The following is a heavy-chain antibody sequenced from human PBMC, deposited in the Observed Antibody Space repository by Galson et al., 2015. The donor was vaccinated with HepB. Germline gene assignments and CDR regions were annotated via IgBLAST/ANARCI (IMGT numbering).Heavy chain of an antibody. Sequence: SLRLSCAASTFIFSTYSMNWVRQAPGKGLEWVSYISSSSTTIYYADSVKGRFTISRDNAKNSLYLQMNSLGAEDTAVYYCARDRGDSGSYLSYYYVMDVWGRGTTVTVSS. V-gene: IGHV3-48*04. J-gene: IGHJ6*02. D-gene: IGHD3-10*01. CDR1: TFIFSTYS. CDR3: ARDRGDSGSYLSYYYVMDV. CDR2: ISSSSTTI.